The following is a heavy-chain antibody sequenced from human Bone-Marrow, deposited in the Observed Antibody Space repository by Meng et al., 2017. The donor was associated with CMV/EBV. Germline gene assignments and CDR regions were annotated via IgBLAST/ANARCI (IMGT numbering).Heavy chain of an antibody. D-gene: IGHD2-2*02. V-gene: IGHV1-18*01. CDR1: GYTFSRYG. CDR2: ISAYNGNT. J-gene: IGHJ6*02. CDR3: ARDPDCSSTNCYTSSYGMDV. Sequence: ASVKVSCKASGYTFSRYGISWVRQAPGQGLEWMGWISAYNGNTNFAQKLQGRVTMTTDTSTSTAYLELRSLRSDDTAVYYCARDPDCSSTNCYTSSYGMDVWGQGTTVTVSS.